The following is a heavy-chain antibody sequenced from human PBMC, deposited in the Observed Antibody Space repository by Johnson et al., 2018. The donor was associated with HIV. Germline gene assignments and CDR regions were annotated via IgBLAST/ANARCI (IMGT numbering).Heavy chain of an antibody. CDR3: ARKVVTADDAFDI. Sequence: VQLVESGGGVVRPGGSLRLSCAASGFTFDEYGMSWVRQAPGKGLEWVSGINWNGCSAIYADSVKGRFTISRDNSKNTLYLQMGSLRAEDMAVYYCARKVVTADDAFDIWGQGTMVTVSS. CDR1: GFTFDEYG. CDR2: INWNGCSA. D-gene: IGHD2-21*02. V-gene: IGHV3-20*04. J-gene: IGHJ3*02.